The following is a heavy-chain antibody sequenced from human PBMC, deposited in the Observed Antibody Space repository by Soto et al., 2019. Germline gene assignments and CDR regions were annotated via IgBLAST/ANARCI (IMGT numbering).Heavy chain of an antibody. CDR1: GFTFDDYA. J-gene: IGHJ5*02. CDR2: ISWNSGSI. CDR3: AKGPGLVAIPYNWFDP. D-gene: IGHD5-12*01. Sequence: EVPLVESGGGLVQPGRSLRLSFAASGFTFDDYAMHWVRQAPGKGLEWVSGISWNSGSIGYADSVKGRFTISRDNAKNSLYLQMNSLRAEDTALYYCAKGPGLVAIPYNWFDPWGQGTLVTVSS. V-gene: IGHV3-9*01.